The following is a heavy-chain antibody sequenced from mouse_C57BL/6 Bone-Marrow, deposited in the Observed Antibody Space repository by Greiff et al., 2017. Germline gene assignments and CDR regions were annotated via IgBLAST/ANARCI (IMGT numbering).Heavy chain of an antibody. Sequence: EVQLKESGAELVRPGASVKLSCTASGFNIKDDYMHWVKQRPEQGLEWIGWIDPENGDTEYASKFQGKATITADTSSNTAYMQLSSLTSEDTAVYYCTSDGYCGDYFDYWGQGTTLTVSS. V-gene: IGHV14-4*01. CDR2: IDPENGDT. CDR1: GFNIKDDY. D-gene: IGHD2-3*01. CDR3: TSDGYCGDYFDY. J-gene: IGHJ2*01.